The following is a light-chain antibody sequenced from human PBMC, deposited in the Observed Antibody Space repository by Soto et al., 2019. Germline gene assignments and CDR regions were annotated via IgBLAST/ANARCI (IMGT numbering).Light chain of an antibody. CDR3: NSYAGSNNWV. CDR1: SSDVGAYNY. CDR2: EVS. Sequence: QAVVTQPPSASGSPGQSVTISCTGTSSDVGAYNYVSWYQQHPGKAPKLMIYEVSKRPSGVPDRFSGSKSGNTASLTVSGLQADDEADYYCNSYAGSNNWVFGGGTQLTVL. J-gene: IGLJ3*02. V-gene: IGLV2-8*01.